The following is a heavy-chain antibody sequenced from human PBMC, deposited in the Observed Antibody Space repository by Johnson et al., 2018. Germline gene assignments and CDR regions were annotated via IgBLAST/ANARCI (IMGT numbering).Heavy chain of an antibody. V-gene: IGHV3-30*18. CDR3: AKESIAAGTAFDI. D-gene: IGHD6-25*01. Sequence: QVQLLESGGGVVQPGRSLRLSCAASGFTFSSYGMHWVRQAPGKGLEWVAVISYDGSNKYYADSVMGRFTISRDNSKTTPYLQMNSLRAEATAVYYCAKESIAAGTAFDIWGPGTMVTVSS. CDR2: ISYDGSNK. CDR1: GFTFSSYG. J-gene: IGHJ3*02.